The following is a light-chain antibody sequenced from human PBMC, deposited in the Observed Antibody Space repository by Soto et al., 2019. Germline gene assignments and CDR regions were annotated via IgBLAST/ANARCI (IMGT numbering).Light chain of an antibody. V-gene: IGKV1-5*03. CDR3: KQYKDYPGT. CDR2: KAP. Sequence: DIQMTQSPSTLSASVGDRVTITCRASQSISSWLAWYQQKPGKAPKLLLYKAPSLESGVPSRFSSSGSGTEFTLTISSLQPDECGSYYCKQYKDYPGTLVQGTKMEIK. CDR1: QSISSW. J-gene: IGKJ1*01.